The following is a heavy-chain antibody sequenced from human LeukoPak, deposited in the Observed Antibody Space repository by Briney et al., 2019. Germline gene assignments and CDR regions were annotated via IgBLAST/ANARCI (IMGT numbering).Heavy chain of an antibody. CDR3: AKGDAFTMVRGVMISPLDH. D-gene: IGHD3-10*01. Sequence: GRSLRLSCAASGFTFSSYGMHWVRQAPGKGLEWVAVISYHGSNKYYADSVKGRFTISRDNSKNTLYLQMNSLRAEDTAVYYCAKGDAFTMVRGVMISPLDHWAQGTLVTVSS. J-gene: IGHJ4*02. V-gene: IGHV3-30*18. CDR1: GFTFSSYG. CDR2: ISYHGSNK.